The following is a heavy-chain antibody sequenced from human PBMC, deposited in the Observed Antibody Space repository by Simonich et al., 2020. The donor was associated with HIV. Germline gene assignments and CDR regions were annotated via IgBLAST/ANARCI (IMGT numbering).Heavy chain of an antibody. CDR3: ARAGGHLDY. Sequence: SGGGLVQPGGSLTLSCVASGFTFRSYSMNWVRQAPGKGLEWVSYISSSSSSIYYADSVKGRFTISRDNAKNSLYLQMNSLRAEDTAVYYCARAGGHLDYWGQGTLVTVSS. D-gene: IGHD3-16*01. CDR2: ISSSSSSI. J-gene: IGHJ4*02. CDR1: GFTFRSYS. V-gene: IGHV3-48*01.